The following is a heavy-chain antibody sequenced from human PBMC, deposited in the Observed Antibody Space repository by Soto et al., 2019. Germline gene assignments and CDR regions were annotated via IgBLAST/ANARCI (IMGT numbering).Heavy chain of an antibody. CDR2: ISSTTNYI. Sequence: ESGGGLVKPGGSLRLSCAASGFTFTRYSMNWVRQAPGKGLEWVSSISSTTNYIYYGDSMKGRFTISRDNAKNSLYLEMNSLRAEDTAVYYCARKSEYLTSNVDYWGQGTLVTVSS. V-gene: IGHV3-21*06. D-gene: IGHD2-2*01. J-gene: IGHJ4*02. CDR3: ARKSEYLTSNVDY. CDR1: GFTFTRYS.